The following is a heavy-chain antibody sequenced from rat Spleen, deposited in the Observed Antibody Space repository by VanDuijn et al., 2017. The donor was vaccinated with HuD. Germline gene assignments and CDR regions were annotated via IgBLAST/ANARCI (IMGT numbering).Heavy chain of an antibody. CDR2: INTGSGGN. CDR1: GYTFTSYD. J-gene: IGHJ3*01. CDR3: AREGVTTVVTGWFAY. D-gene: IGHD1-1*01. V-gene: IGHV1-57*01. Sequence: QVQLQQSGAELAKPGSSVKISCKASGYTFTSYDISWIKQTTGQGLDYIGYINTGSGGNYYNEKFKGKATLTVGKSSSTVFMQLSSLTPEDTAVYYCAREGVTTVVTGWFAYWGQGTLVTVSS.